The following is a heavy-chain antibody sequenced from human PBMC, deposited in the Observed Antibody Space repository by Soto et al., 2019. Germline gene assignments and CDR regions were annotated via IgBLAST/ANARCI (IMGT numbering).Heavy chain of an antibody. CDR2: ISSSSGHI. V-gene: IGHV3-21*01. J-gene: IGHJ4*02. D-gene: IGHD6-13*01. CDR3: ARAGVAAVDQ. Sequence: GGSLRLSCVTSGFTFSTYSMKWVRQAPGRGLEWVSSISSSSGHIYFADSVKGRFTISRDNAKNSMYLQMDSLRAEDTAVYYCARAGVAAVDQWGQGTLVTVS. CDR1: GFTFSTYS.